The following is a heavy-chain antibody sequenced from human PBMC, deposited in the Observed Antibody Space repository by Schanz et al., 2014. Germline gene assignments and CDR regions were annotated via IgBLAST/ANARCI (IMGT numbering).Heavy chain of an antibody. CDR1: GDTLSSYG. CDR3: ARGHRVRFLEWLPRQCGMDV. Sequence: QVQLVQSGAEVKKPGSSVTVSCKASGDTLSSYGISWVRQAPGQGLEWMGRIIPNLGSANYAQKFQGRVTITADKSTSTVYMELSSLRSEDTAVYYCARGHRVRFLEWLPRQCGMDVWGQGTTVTVSS. J-gene: IGHJ6*02. CDR2: IIPNLGSA. D-gene: IGHD3-3*01. V-gene: IGHV1-69*04.